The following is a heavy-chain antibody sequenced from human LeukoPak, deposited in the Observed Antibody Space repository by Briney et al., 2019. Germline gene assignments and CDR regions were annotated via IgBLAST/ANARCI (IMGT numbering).Heavy chain of an antibody. CDR1: GFTFSSYG. Sequence: GGSLRLSCAASGFTFSSYGMHWVRQAPGKGLEWVAVISYDGSNKYYADSVKGRFTISRDNSKNTLYLQMNSMRAEDTAVYYCAKDPYSSSSTDYYYYYYMDVWGKGTTVTVSS. CDR2: ISYDGSNK. D-gene: IGHD6-6*01. V-gene: IGHV3-30*18. CDR3: AKDPYSSSSTDYYYYYYMDV. J-gene: IGHJ6*03.